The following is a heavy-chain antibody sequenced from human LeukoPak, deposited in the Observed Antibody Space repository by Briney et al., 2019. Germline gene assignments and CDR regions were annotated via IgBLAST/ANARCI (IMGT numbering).Heavy chain of an antibody. CDR3: AKDQRAWLLNYGFDY. CDR2: ISGSGGST. J-gene: IGHJ4*02. V-gene: IGHV3-23*01. D-gene: IGHD3-22*01. Sequence: GGSLRLSCVASGFTFSTYALSWVRQAPGKGLEWVSAISGSGGSTYYADSVKGRFTISRDNSKNTLYLQMNSLRAEDTAVYYCAKDQRAWLLNYGFDYWGQGTLVTVSS. CDR1: GFTFSTYA.